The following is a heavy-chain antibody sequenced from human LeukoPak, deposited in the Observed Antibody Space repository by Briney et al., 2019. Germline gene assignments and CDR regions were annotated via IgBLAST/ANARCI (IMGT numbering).Heavy chain of an antibody. CDR3: AELGITMIGGV. D-gene: IGHD3-10*02. CDR2: VSGSGGTT. CDR1: GFTFSSYA. V-gene: IGHV3-23*01. J-gene: IGHJ6*04. Sequence: GGSLRLSCAASGFTFSSYAMNWVRQAPGKGLEWVSAVSGSGGTTYYADSVKGRFTISRDNAKNSLYLQMNSLRAEDTAVYYCAELGITMIGGVWGKGTTVTISS.